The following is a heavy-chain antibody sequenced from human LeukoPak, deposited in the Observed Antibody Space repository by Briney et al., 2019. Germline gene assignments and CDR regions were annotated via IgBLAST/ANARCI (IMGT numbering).Heavy chain of an antibody. CDR3: ARGFMPVRGVIISDWFDP. J-gene: IGHJ5*02. CDR1: GYTFTSYD. CDR2: MNPNSGNT. V-gene: IGHV1-8*01. D-gene: IGHD3-10*01. Sequence: ASVKVSCKASGYTFTSYDINWVRQATGQGLEWMGWMNPNSGNTGYAQKFQGRVTMTRNTSISTAYMELSSLRSEDTAVYYCARGFMPVRGVIISDWFDPWGQGTLVTVSS.